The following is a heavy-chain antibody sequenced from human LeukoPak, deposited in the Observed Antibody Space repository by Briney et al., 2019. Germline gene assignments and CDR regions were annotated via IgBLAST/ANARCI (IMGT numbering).Heavy chain of an antibody. J-gene: IGHJ4*02. D-gene: IGHD3-10*01. CDR2: ISYDGSNK. CDR1: GFTFSSYA. Sequence: QTGGSLRLSCAASGFTFSSYAMHWVRQAPGKGLEWVAVISYDGSNKYYADSVKGRFTISRDNSKNTLYLQMNSPRAEDTAVYYCARDAHYYGSGSYCDYWGQGTLVTVSS. V-gene: IGHV3-30-3*01. CDR3: ARDAHYYGSGSYCDY.